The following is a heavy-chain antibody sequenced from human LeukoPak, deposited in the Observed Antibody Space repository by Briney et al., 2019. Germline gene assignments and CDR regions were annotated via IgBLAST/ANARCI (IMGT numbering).Heavy chain of an antibody. V-gene: IGHV4-30-4*01. Sequence: SQTLSLTCTVSGGSISSGDYYWSWLRQPPGKGLEWMGYIYYSGSTYYNPSLKSRVTISVDTSKNQFSLKLSSVTAADTAVYYCARVGSATTVTLIDYWGQGTLVTVSS. CDR3: ARVGSATTVTLIDY. J-gene: IGHJ4*02. D-gene: IGHD4-17*01. CDR1: GGSISSGDYY. CDR2: IYYSGST.